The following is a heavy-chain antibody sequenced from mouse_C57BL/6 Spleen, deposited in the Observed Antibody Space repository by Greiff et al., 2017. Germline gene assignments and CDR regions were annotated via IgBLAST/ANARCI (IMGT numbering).Heavy chain of an antibody. CDR2: IWGVGST. D-gene: IGHD3-2*02. Sequence: VMLVESGPGLVAPSQSLSITCAVSGFSLTSYGVDWVRQSPGKGLEWLGVIWGVGSTNYNSALKSRLSISKDNSKSQVFLKMNSLQTDDTAMYYCASRDSSGLFAYWGQGTLVTVSA. CDR3: ASRDSSGLFAY. CDR1: GFSLTSYG. V-gene: IGHV2-6*01. J-gene: IGHJ3*01.